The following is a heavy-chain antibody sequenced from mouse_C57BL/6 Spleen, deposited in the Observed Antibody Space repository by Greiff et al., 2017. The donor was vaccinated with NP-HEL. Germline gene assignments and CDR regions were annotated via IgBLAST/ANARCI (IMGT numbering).Heavy chain of an antibody. Sequence: VQRVESGAELVKPGASVKMSCKASGYTFTTYPIEWMKQNHGKSLEWIGTFHPYNDDTKSNEKFKGKATLTVENSSSTVYLDLSRLTSDDAAVYYCASKGTMVLDYWGQGTTLTVSS. D-gene: IGHD2-2*01. CDR1: GYTFTTYP. V-gene: IGHV1-47*01. CDR2: FHPYNDDT. CDR3: ASKGTMVLDY. J-gene: IGHJ2*01.